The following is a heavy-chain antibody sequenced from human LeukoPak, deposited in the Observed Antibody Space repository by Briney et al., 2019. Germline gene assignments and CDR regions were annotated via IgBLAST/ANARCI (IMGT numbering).Heavy chain of an antibody. V-gene: IGHV1-69*01. CDR2: IIPIFGTA. J-gene: IGHJ6*03. Sequence: SVKVSCKASGGTFSSYAISWVRQAPGQGLEWMGGIIPIFGTANYAQKFQGRVTMTADESTSTAYMELSSLRSEDTAVYYCARGSITIFGVVIMGYYYYYMDVWGKGTTVTVSS. CDR3: ARGSITIFGVVIMGYYYYYMDV. D-gene: IGHD3-3*01. CDR1: GGTFSSYA.